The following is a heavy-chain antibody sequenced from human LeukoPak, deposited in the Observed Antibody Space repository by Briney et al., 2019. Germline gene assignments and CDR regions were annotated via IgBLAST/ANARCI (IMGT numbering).Heavy chain of an antibody. CDR3: ARWRTVATKYYYYYMDV. V-gene: IGHV3-7*01. J-gene: IGHJ6*03. CDR1: GFSVSRYW. CDR2: IKQDESEK. Sequence: GGSLRLSCAASGFSVSRYWMSWVRQAPGEGLEWVANIKQDESEKDYVDSVRGRFTISRDNAKNSLYLQMNSLRAEDTAVYYCARWRTVATKYYYYYMDVWGKGTTVTVSS. D-gene: IGHD5-12*01.